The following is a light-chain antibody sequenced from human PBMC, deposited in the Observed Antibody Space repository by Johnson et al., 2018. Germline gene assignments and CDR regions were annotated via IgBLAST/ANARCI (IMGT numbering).Light chain of an antibody. CDR1: SSNIGNNY. V-gene: IGLV1-51*02. Sequence: QSVLTQPPSVSAAPGQKVTISCSGSSSNIGNNYVSWYQQLPGTAPKLLIYENNKRTSGIPDRFSGSKSGTSATLAITGLQSGDEADYYCGTWDSSLSAGNVFGTGTKFTVL. J-gene: IGLJ1*01. CDR2: ENN. CDR3: GTWDSSLSAGNV.